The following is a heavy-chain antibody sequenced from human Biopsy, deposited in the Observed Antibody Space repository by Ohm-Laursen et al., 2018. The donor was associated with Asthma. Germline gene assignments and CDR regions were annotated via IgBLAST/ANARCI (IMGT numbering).Heavy chain of an antibody. Sequence: TLSLTCTVSGAYIGTPDYHWSWIRQAPGKGLEWIGFVFHSGTTHYSRSLERRLSISVDKAKNQFSMRLRSMTAPDTAVYFCARVASYGGIYFAVDVWGPGTTVSVS. J-gene: IGHJ6*02. V-gene: IGHV4-30-4*01. CDR2: VFHSGTT. CDR1: GAYIGTPDYH. CDR3: ARVASYGGIYFAVDV. D-gene: IGHD4-23*01.